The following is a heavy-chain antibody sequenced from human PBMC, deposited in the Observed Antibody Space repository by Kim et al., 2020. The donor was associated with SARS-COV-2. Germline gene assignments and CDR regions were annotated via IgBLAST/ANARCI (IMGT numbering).Heavy chain of an antibody. CDR2: ST. V-gene: IGHV3-23*01. D-gene: IGHD7-27*01. Sequence: STYYADSVKGRFTISRDNSKNTLYLQMNSLRAEDTAVYYCAKGPYWGPDYWGQGTLVTVSS. CDR3: AKGPYWGPDY. J-gene: IGHJ4*02.